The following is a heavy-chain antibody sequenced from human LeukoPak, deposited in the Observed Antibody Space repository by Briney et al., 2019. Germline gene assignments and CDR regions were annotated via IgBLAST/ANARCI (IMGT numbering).Heavy chain of an antibody. CDR3: ASWNSLVIFGVVTISLVAFDI. CDR2: INPNSGGT. D-gene: IGHD3-3*01. CDR1: GYTFTGYY. Sequence: ASVKVSCKASGYTFTGYYMHWVRQAPGQGLEWMGWINPNSGGTNYAQKFQGRVTMTRDTSISTAYMELSRLRSDDTAVYYCASWNSLVIFGVVTISLVAFDIWGQGTMVTVSS. J-gene: IGHJ3*02. V-gene: IGHV1-2*02.